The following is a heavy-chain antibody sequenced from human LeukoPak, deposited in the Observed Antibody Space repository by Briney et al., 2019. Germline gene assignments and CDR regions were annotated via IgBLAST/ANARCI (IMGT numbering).Heavy chain of an antibody. Sequence: GGSLRLSCEATGITFSSYDMTWVRQAPGKGLEWISAISDRGKTDYAESVKGRFTISRDNSKNTLYLQMNSLRPEDTSVYYCAKDRSSAWNTFHKWGQGTMVTVS. D-gene: IGHD6-19*01. CDR1: GITFSSYD. J-gene: IGHJ3*02. CDR3: AKDRSSAWNTFHK. CDR2: ISDRGKT. V-gene: IGHV3-23*01.